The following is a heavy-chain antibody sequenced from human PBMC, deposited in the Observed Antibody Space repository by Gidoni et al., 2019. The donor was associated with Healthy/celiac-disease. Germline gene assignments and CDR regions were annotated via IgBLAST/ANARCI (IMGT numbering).Heavy chain of an antibody. CDR1: GGPISSGGYY. D-gene: IGHD2-15*01. CDR3: ARRGGGGPRSAFDI. V-gene: IGHV4-31*03. J-gene: IGHJ3*02. Sequence: QVQLQESGPRLVKPAQTLSPTCTVAGGPISSGGYYWRWIRQHPGKGLEWIGSIYSSGSTYSNPSLKSRVTISVDTSKNQFSLKLSSVTAADTAVYYCARRGGGGPRSAFDIWGQGTMVTVSS. CDR2: IYSSGST.